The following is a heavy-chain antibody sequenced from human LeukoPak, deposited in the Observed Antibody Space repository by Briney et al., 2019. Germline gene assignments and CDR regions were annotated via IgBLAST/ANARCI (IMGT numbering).Heavy chain of an antibody. V-gene: IGHV3-53*01. Sequence: GGSLRLSCAASGFTVSSKYMSWVRQAPGKGLEWLSVIYTSGNTYYADSVKGRLTISRDNSKNTLYLQMNSLRAEDTAVYYCARAGPIDYWGQGTLVTVSS. CDR3: ARAGPIDY. CDR1: GFTVSSKY. J-gene: IGHJ4*02. CDR2: IYTSGNT.